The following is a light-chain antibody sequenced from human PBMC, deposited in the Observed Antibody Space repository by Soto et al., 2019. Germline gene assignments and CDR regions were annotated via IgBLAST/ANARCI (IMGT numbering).Light chain of an antibody. J-gene: IGKJ4*01. V-gene: IGKV3-15*01. Sequence: EIVMTQSPTTLSVSPGERATLSCRASQSVYSTVAWYQQKPGQAPRLLIYGASTRATGIPARFSGSGSATEFTPTISSLKSEVFATYYGQQYNKWPLTFGEGTKVEIK. CDR3: QQYNKWPLT. CDR2: GAS. CDR1: QSVYST.